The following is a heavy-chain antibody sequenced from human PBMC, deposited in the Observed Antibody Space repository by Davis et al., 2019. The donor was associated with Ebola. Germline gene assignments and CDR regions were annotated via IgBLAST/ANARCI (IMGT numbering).Heavy chain of an antibody. CDR1: GFTFSSYG. Sequence: GGSLRLSCAASGFTFSSYGMHWVRQAPGKGLEWVAVIWYDGSNKYYADSVKGRFTISRDSSKNTLSLQMDSLRVDDTAIYYCARGEGDYETFYYYYGMDVWGQGTTVTVSS. J-gene: IGHJ6*02. V-gene: IGHV3-33*01. D-gene: IGHD4-17*01. CDR3: ARGEGDYETFYYYYGMDV. CDR2: IWYDGSNK.